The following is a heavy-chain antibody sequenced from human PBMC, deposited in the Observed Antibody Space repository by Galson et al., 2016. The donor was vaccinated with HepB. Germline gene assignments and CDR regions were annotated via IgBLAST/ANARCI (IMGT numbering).Heavy chain of an antibody. CDR3: SRGPRNYTSGWTFDY. V-gene: IGHV6-1*01. Sequence: CAISGDSVSSKSASWIWIRQSPSRGLEWLGRAYFRSKWYHDYAPSVKSRITTTPDPSRNQFSLQLDSVTPEDTAIYYCSRGPRNYTSGWTFDYWGQGTLVTVSS. CDR1: GDSVSSKSAS. D-gene: IGHD6-19*01. CDR2: AYFRSKWYH. J-gene: IGHJ4*02.